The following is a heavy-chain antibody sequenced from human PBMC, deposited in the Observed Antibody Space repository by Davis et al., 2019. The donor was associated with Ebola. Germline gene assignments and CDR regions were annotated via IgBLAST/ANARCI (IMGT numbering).Heavy chain of an antibody. D-gene: IGHD3-3*01. CDR3: ARGITIFGVVIIWFDP. CDR2: ISWNSGTI. Sequence: GGSLRLSCAASGFTFDDCAMHWVRQAPGKGLEWVSSISWNSGTIGYVDSVKGRFTISRDNAKNSLYLQMNSLRVEDTAVYYCARGITIFGVVIIWFDPGGQGTLVTVSS. CDR1: GFTFDDCA. V-gene: IGHV3-9*01. J-gene: IGHJ5*02.